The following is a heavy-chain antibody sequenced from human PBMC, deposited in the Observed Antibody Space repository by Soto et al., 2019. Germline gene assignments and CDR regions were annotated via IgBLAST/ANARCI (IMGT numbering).Heavy chain of an antibody. CDR1: GGSIGSSTYY. V-gene: IGHV4-39*01. J-gene: IGHJ5*02. CDR3: ARQPYDSRGYYYGT. D-gene: IGHD3-22*01. Sequence: QLRLQESGPGLVKPSETLSLTCTVSGGSIGSSTYYWGWIRQPPGKGLEWIGSMYSSGNSYYNPSRKCRVTVSVDTSKNHFSLKLSSVTAADTAVYYCARQPYDSRGYYYGTWGQGTLVTVSS. CDR2: MYSSGNS.